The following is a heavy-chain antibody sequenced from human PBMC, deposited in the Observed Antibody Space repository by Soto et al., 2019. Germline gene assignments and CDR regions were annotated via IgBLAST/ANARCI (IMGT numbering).Heavy chain of an antibody. Sequence: SVKVSCKASGFTFTSSAVQWVRQARGQRLECIGWIVVGSGNTNYAQKFQERVTITRXXXXSXXXMELXXLRXEGTAVYYCAEAANYDILTGAYYYYGMDVWG. CDR2: IVVGSGNT. J-gene: IGHJ6*02. CDR1: GFTFTSSA. D-gene: IGHD3-9*01. V-gene: IGHV1-58*01. CDR3: AEAANYDILTGAYYYYGMDV.